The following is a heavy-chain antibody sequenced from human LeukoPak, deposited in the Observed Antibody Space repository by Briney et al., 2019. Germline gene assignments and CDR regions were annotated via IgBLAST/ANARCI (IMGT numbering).Heavy chain of an antibody. CDR3: ARDLVVIFGVVNNWFDP. CDR1: GYTFTGYY. D-gene: IGHD3-3*01. J-gene: IGHJ5*02. Sequence: ASVKVSCKASGYTFTGYYMHWVRQAPGQGLEWMGWINPNSGGTNYAQKFQGRVTMTRDTSFSTAYMELSRLRSDDTAVYYCARDLVVIFGVVNNWFDPWGQGTLVTVSS. V-gene: IGHV1-2*02. CDR2: INPNSGGT.